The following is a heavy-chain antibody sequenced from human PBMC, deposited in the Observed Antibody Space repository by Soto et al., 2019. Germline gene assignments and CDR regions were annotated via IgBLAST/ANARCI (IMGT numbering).Heavy chain of an antibody. CDR3: ARDRGSGLLWFGESYYYYGMDV. Sequence: QVQLVESGGGVVQPGRSLRLSCAASGFTFSSYAMHWVRQAPGKGLEWVAVISYDGSNKYYADSVKGRFTISRDNSKNTLYLQMNSLRAEDTAVYYCARDRGSGLLWFGESYYYYGMDVWGQGTTVTVSS. J-gene: IGHJ6*02. CDR2: ISYDGSNK. D-gene: IGHD3-10*01. CDR1: GFTFSSYA. V-gene: IGHV3-30-3*01.